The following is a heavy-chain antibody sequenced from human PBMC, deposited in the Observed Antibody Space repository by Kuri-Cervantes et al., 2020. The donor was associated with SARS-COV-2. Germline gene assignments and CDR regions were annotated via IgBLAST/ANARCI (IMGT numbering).Heavy chain of an antibody. CDR3: AKSPVDSGTYLSPAFDF. CDR2: ISGSGGST. V-gene: IGHV3-23*01. D-gene: IGHD1-26*01. J-gene: IGHJ3*01. Sequence: GESLKISCAASGFTFSSYAMSWVRQAPGKGLEWVSAISGSGGSTYYADSVKGRFTISRDNSKNTLYLQMNSLRAEDTAVYYCAKSPVDSGTYLSPAFDFWGQGTMVTVSS. CDR1: GFTFSSYA.